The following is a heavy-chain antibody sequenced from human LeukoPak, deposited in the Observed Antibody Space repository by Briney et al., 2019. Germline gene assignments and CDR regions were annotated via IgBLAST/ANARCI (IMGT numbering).Heavy chain of an antibody. Sequence: SVKVSCKASGGTFSSYAISWMRQAPGQGLEWMGGIIPIFGTANYAQKFQGRVTITTDESTSTAYMGLSSLRSEDTAVYYCARVLVVVPAAPHAFDIWGQGTMVTVSS. J-gene: IGHJ3*02. CDR1: GGTFSSYA. CDR2: IIPIFGTA. CDR3: ARVLVVVPAAPHAFDI. V-gene: IGHV1-69*05. D-gene: IGHD2-2*01.